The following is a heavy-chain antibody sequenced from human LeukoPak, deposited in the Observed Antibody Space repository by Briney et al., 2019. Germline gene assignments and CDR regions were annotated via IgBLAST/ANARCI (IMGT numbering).Heavy chain of an antibody. D-gene: IGHD4-17*01. CDR1: GFTVSSNY. CDR3: ARSPDYADYLFDY. Sequence: GGSLRLSCAASGFTVSSNYMSWVRQAPGKGLEWVSVIYSGGDTYYADSVKGRFTISRDNSKNTLYLQMNSLRAEDTAVYYCARSPDYADYLFDYWGQGTLVTVSS. CDR2: IYSGGDT. V-gene: IGHV3-66*01. J-gene: IGHJ4*02.